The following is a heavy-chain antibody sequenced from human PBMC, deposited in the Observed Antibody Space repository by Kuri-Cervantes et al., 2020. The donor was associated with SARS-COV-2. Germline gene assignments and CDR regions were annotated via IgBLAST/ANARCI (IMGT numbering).Heavy chain of an antibody. D-gene: IGHD6-19*01. CDR1: GGSISSYY. CDR3: ARNFVAGTGDWFDY. V-gene: IGHV4-59*08. J-gene: IGHJ4*02. CDR2: IYYSGST. Sequence: SETLSLTCTVSGGSISSYYWSWIRQPPGMGLEWIGYIYYSGSTNYNPSLKSRVTISVDTSKNQFSLKLSSVTAADTAVYYCARNFVAGTGDWFDYWGQGTLVTVSS.